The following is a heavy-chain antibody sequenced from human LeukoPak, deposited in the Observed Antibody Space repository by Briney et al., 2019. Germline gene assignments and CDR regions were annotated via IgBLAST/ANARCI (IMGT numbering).Heavy chain of an antibody. Sequence: PGGSLRLSCAASGFTFSSYAMSWVRQAPGKGLEWVSAISGSGGSTYYADSVKGRFTISRDNSKNTLYLQMNSLRAEDTAVYYCAKDRRPAVTASDYWGQETLVTVSS. CDR1: GFTFSSYA. J-gene: IGHJ4*02. CDR3: AKDRRPAVTASDY. V-gene: IGHV3-23*01. D-gene: IGHD2-21*02. CDR2: ISGSGGST.